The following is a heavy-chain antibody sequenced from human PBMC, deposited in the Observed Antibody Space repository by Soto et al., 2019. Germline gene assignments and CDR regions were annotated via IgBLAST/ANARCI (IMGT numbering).Heavy chain of an antibody. CDR3: AREYGVQTPNFDY. Sequence: QVQLVESGGGVVQPGRSLRLSCAASGFTFRSYGMHWVRQAPGKGLEWVAVIWYDGSNKYYADSVKGRFTISRDNSKNTLYLQINSLRAEDTAVYYCAREYGVQTPNFDYWGQGTPVTVSS. CDR2: IWYDGSNK. V-gene: IGHV3-33*01. D-gene: IGHD4-17*01. CDR1: GFTFRSYG. J-gene: IGHJ4*02.